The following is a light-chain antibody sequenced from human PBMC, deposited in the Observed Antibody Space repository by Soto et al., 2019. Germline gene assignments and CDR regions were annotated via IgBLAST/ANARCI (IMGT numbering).Light chain of an antibody. Sequence: EIVMTQSRSTLSVSAGERSTLSWRASQSVISNLAWYQQKPGQAPRLLIHGASTRATGIPARFSGSGSGTEFTLTISSLQSEDCAVYYCQQYNKWPYTFGQGTKVDIK. CDR2: GAS. J-gene: IGKJ2*01. V-gene: IGKV3-15*01. CDR1: QSVISN. CDR3: QQYNKWPYT.